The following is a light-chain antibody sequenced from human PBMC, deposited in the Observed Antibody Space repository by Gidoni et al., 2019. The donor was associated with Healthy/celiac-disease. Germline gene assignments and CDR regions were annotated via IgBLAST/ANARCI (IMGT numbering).Light chain of an antibody. CDR2: VAS. CDR3: QQYGSAWT. CDR1: QSVSSSY. J-gene: IGKJ1*01. V-gene: IGKV3-20*01. Sequence: EIVLTQSPGTLSLSPGERATLSCRASQSVSSSYLAWYQQKPGQAPRLLIYVASSRATGIPDRFSGSGSGTDFTLTIRRLEPEDFAVYYCQQYGSAWTFGQGTKVEIK.